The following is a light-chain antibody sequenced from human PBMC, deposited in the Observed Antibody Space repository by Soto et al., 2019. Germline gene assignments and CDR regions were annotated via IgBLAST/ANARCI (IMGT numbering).Light chain of an antibody. V-gene: IGKV4-1*01. CDR2: WAS. CDR1: QNLLFSSNNKNS. J-gene: IGKJ2*01. Sequence: DVVMTQSPDSLAVSLGERAAINCKSSQNLLFSSNNKNSLAWYQQKPGQPPKLLIYWASTRESGAPDRFSGSGSGRDFTLTISSLQAEDVAAYYCQQYHTTPNTFGHGTKVEIK. CDR3: QQYHTTPNT.